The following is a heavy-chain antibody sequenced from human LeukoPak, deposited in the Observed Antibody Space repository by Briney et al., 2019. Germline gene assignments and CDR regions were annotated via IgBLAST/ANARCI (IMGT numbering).Heavy chain of an antibody. Sequence: GASVKVSCKASGYTFTSYYMHWVRQAPGQGLEWMGIINPSGGSTSYAQKFQGRVTMTRDMSTSTVYMELSSLRSEDTAVYYCARVHLRGKYSYGPDYYYYMDVWGKGTTVTVSS. J-gene: IGHJ6*03. CDR2: INPSGGST. V-gene: IGHV1-46*01. CDR1: GYTFTSYY. CDR3: ARVHLRGKYSYGPDYYYYMDV. D-gene: IGHD5-18*01.